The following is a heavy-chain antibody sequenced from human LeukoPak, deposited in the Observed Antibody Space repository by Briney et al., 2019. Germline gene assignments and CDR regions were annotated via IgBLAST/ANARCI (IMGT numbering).Heavy chain of an antibody. V-gene: IGHV3-23*01. CDR1: GFTFSSYA. J-gene: IGHJ4*02. Sequence: PGRSLRLSCAASGFTFSSYAMHWVRQAPGKGLEWVSAISGSGGSTYYADSVKGRFTISRDNSKNTLYLQMNSLRAEDTAVYYCAKERRIAVALFDYWGQGTLVTVSS. CDR3: AKERRIAVALFDY. CDR2: ISGSGGST. D-gene: IGHD6-19*01.